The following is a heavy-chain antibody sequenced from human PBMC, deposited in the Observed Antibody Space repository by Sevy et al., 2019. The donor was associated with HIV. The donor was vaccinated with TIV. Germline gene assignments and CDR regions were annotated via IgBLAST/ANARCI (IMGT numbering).Heavy chain of an antibody. CDR1: GFTFSYYG. V-gene: IGHV3-64D*06. Sequence: GGSLRLSCSASGFTFSYYGMYWVRQAPGKGLQYVSGISSNGGSTDYADSVKGRFTISRDNSKNTLYLQMSSLRPEDTAVYYCLRGLRRPVVGPGASFDHWGQGTLVTVSS. D-gene: IGHD2-2*01. J-gene: IGHJ4*03. CDR3: LRGLRRPVVGPGASFDH. CDR2: ISSNGGST.